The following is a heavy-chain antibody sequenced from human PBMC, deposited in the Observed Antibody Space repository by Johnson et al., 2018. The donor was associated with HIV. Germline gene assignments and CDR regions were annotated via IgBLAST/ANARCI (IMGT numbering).Heavy chain of an antibody. Sequence: QMQLVESGGGLVQPGGSLRLSCAASGFSFSDYYMSWIRQAPGKGLEWVSYITSSGSTLYYADSVKGRFTISRDNAKNSLSLQMNILTAEDTAVYYCARAPEVRGIDAFDIWGQGTMVTVS. CDR2: ITSSGSTL. V-gene: IGHV3-11*04. CDR1: GFSFSDYY. CDR3: ARAPEVRGIDAFDI. J-gene: IGHJ3*02. D-gene: IGHD3-10*01.